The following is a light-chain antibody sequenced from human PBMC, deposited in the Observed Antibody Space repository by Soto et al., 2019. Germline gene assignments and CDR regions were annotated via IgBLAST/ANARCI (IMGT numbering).Light chain of an antibody. J-gene: IGKJ5*01. Sequence: EIVMTQSPPTLSITTGDRATLSCMASQSVNSNLAWYQQKPGQAPRLLMYGASPRATGIPARFSGSGSGTEFTLTISNLQSEDLAVYYCQQFNKWPVITLGQGTRLEI. CDR2: GAS. CDR3: QQFNKWPVIT. V-gene: IGKV3-15*01. CDR1: QSVNSN.